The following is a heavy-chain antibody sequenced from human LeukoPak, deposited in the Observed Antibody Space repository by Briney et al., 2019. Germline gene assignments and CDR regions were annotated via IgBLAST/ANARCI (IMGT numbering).Heavy chain of an antibody. D-gene: IGHD2-15*01. CDR1: GGTFSSYA. J-gene: IGHJ4*02. V-gene: IGHV1-69*05. CDR3: AREVHPSGRSCYGRGYIDY. CDR2: FIPIFGTA. Sequence: AVTVSCKAPGGTFSSYAISRVREAPGQGLEWMGRFIPIFGTANYAQKFQGRVTITTDESTSTAYMELSSLRSEDTAVYYCAREVHPSGRSCYGRGYIDYWGQGTLVTLSS.